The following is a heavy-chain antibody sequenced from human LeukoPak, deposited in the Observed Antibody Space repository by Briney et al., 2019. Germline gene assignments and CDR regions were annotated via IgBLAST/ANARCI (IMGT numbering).Heavy chain of an antibody. D-gene: IGHD5-18*01. V-gene: IGHV4-59*01. CDR3: ARDKAHSYGRYFDP. CDR2: ISYGNT. J-gene: IGHJ5*02. CDR1: GGSISTYY. Sequence: SETLSLTCSVAGGSISTYYWNWIRQTPGKGLEWIGHISYGNTDYNPSLKSRVTISVDTSKNQFSLKLTSATAADTAVYYCARDKAHSYGRYFDPWGQGALVIVSS.